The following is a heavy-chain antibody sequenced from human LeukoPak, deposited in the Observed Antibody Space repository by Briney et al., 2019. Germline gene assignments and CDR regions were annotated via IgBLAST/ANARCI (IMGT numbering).Heavy chain of an antibody. J-gene: IGHJ4*02. D-gene: IGHD3-10*01. CDR1: GFTFSSYA. CDR3: AKGDRGSYGLFDY. CDR2: LSGSGGST. V-gene: IGHV3-23*01. Sequence: QPGGSLRLSCAASGFTFSSYAMSWVRQAPGKGLEWVSALSGSGGSTYYADSVKGRFTISRDNSKNTLYLQMNSLRVEDTAVYYCAKGDRGSYGLFDYWGQGTLVTASS.